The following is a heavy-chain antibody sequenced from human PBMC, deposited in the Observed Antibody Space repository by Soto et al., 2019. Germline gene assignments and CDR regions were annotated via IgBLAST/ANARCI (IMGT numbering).Heavy chain of an antibody. J-gene: IGHJ6*02. V-gene: IGHV3-30-3*01. CDR2: ISYDGSNK. CDR1: GFTFSSYA. CDR3: ARVLWAGGYDYPGYYYYYGMDV. D-gene: IGHD5-12*01. Sequence: QVQLVESGGGVVQPGRSLRLSCAASGFTFSSYAMHWVRQAPGKGLEWVAVISYDGSNKYYADSVKGRFTISRDNSKNTLYLQMNSLRAEDTAVYYCARVLWAGGYDYPGYYYYYGMDVWGQGTTVTVSS.